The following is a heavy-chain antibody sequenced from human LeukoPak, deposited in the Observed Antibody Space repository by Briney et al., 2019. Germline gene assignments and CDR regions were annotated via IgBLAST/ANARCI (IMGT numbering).Heavy chain of an antibody. V-gene: IGHV3-21*06. CDR2: ISSSSSYI. D-gene: IGHD6-13*01. CDR3: ARGGGMRSWYDFDY. Sequence: GGSLRLSCAASGFTFSSYSMNWVCQAPGKGLEWVSSISSSSSYIYYADSVKGRFTISRDNDKNLVHLQMNSLRAEDTAVYYCARGGGMRSWYDFDYWGQGTLVTVSS. CDR1: GFTFSSYS. J-gene: IGHJ4*02.